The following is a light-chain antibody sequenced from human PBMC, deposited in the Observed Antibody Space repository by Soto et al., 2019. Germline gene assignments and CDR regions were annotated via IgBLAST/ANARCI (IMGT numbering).Light chain of an antibody. CDR3: QRYNSWPLT. J-gene: IGKJ4*01. Sequence: EIVMTQSPATLSMSPGERATLSCRASQGIGSTLAWYQQKPGQTPRLLIYGASTRATGVPARFSGGGSGTEFTLTINSLQSEYFAVYYCQRYNSWPLTFGWGTKVELK. CDR1: QGIGST. CDR2: GAS. V-gene: IGKV3-15*01.